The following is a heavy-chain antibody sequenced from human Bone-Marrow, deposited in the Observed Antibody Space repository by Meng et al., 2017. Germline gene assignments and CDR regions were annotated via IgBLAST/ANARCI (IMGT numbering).Heavy chain of an antibody. CDR1: GFTFSNAW. V-gene: IGHV3-15*01. J-gene: IGHJ4*02. D-gene: IGHD3-22*01. CDR3: AREGYYYDIDY. Sequence: GESLKISCAASGFTFSNAWMSWVRQAPGKGLEWVGRIKSKTDGGTTDYAAPVKGRFTISRDDSKNTLYLHMNSLKTEDTAVYYCAREGYYYDIDYWGQGTLVTVSS. CDR2: IKSKTDGGTT.